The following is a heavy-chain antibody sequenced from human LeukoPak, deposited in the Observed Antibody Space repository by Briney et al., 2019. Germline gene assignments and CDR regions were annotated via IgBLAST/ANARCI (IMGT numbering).Heavy chain of an antibody. Sequence: TSETLSLTCAVYGGSFSGYYWSWIRQPPGKGLEWIGEINHSGSTNYNPSLKSRVTISVDTSKNQFSLKLSSVTAADTAVYYCARGLGYSSSWYGSGRLYYFDYWGQGTLVTVSS. D-gene: IGHD6-13*01. CDR3: ARGLGYSSSWYGSGRLYYFDY. CDR2: INHSGST. J-gene: IGHJ4*02. V-gene: IGHV4-34*01. CDR1: GGSFSGYY.